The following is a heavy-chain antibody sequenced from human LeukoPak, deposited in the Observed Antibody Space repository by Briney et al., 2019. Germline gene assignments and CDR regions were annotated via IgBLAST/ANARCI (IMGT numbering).Heavy chain of an antibody. CDR1: GGSFSGYY. CDR3: ARAGSYNYAMGF. J-gene: IGHJ4*02. Sequence: PSETLSLTCAVYGGSFSGYYWSWIRQPPGKGLEWIGEINHSGSTNYNPSLKSRVTISVDTSKNQFSLKLSSVTAADTAMYYCARAGSYNYAMGFWGQGTLVTVSS. CDR2: INHSGST. D-gene: IGHD5-18*01. V-gene: IGHV4-34*01.